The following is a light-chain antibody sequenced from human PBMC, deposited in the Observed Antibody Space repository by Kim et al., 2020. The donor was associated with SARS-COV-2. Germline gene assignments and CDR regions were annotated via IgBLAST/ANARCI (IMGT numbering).Light chain of an antibody. V-gene: IGKV3-20*01. CDR2: AAS. Sequence: SPGERATLSCRDSQSIAGSYLAWHQQRPGQPPKLLIYAASSRTTGIPDRFSGTGSETDFTLTISRLEPEDFAVYYCQQYGNSPSTFGQGTRLEIK. J-gene: IGKJ5*01. CDR1: QSIAGSY. CDR3: QQYGNSPST.